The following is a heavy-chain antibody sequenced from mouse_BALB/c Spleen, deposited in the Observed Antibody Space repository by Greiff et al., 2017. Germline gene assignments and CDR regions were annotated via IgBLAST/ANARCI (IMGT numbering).Heavy chain of an antibody. J-gene: IGHJ3*01. CDR1: GFTFSNYW. CDR3: TGSGSATGFAY. CDR2: IRLKSNNYAT. Sequence: EVMLVESGGGLVQPGGSMKLSCVASGFTFSNYWMNWVRQSPEKGLEWVAEIRLKSNNYATHYAESVKGRFTISRDDSKSSVYLQMNNLRAEDTGIYYCTGSGSATGFAYWGQGTLVTVSA. D-gene: IGHD1-1*01. V-gene: IGHV6-6*02.